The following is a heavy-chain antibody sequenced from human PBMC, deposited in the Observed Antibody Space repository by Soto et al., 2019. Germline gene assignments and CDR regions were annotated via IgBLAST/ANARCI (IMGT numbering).Heavy chain of an antibody. CDR1: GFTFSGCG. J-gene: IGHJ6*02. CDR3: ARDRFSGGTTGSYYNYGMDV. Sequence: PGGSMRISCAASGFTFSGCGMHWVRKAPGKGLEWVSVIYSGGSTYYADSVKGRFTISRDNSKNTVYLQMNSLRAEDTAVYYCARDRFSGGTTGSYYNYGMDVWGQGTTVTVSS. CDR2: IYSGGST. D-gene: IGHD1-7*01. V-gene: IGHV3-53*01.